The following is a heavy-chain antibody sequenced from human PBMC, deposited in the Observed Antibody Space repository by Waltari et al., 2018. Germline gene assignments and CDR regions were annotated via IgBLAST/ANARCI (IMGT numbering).Heavy chain of an antibody. Sequence: SYATAYAASVKGRFTISRDDSKNTAYLQMNSLKTEDTAVYYCTGSDVLLWFGEFDDAFDIWGQGTMVTVSS. CDR2: SYAT. J-gene: IGHJ3*02. V-gene: IGHV3-73*01. D-gene: IGHD3-10*01. CDR3: TGSDVLLWFGEFDDAFDI.